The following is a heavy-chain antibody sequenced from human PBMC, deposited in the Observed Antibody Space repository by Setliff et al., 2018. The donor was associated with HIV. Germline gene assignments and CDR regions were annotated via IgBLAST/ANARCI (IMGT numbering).Heavy chain of an antibody. CDR1: GGSFSGYY. V-gene: IGHV4-34*01. J-gene: IGHJ3*02. D-gene: IGHD6-25*01. Sequence: KPSETLSLTCAVYGGSFSGYYWSWIRQPPGKGLEWIGEINHSGSTNYSPSLKSRVTISLNTSKNQFSLRMSSVTAADSGVYYCARGSSGSHRTEYDDAFDIWGQGAVVTVSS. CDR2: INHSGST. CDR3: ARGSSGSHRTEYDDAFDI.